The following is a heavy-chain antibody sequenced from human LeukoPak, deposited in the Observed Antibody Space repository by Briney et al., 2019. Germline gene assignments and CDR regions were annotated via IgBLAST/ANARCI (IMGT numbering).Heavy chain of an antibody. CDR1: GYTFTSYG. D-gene: IGHD2/OR15-2a*01. CDR3: ARDSTPSDYYYYYMDV. Sequence: GASVKVSCKASGYTFTSYGISWVRQAPGQGLEWMGGIIPIFGTANYAQKFQGRVTITADESTSTAYMELSSLRSEDTAVYYCARDSTPSDYYYYYMDVWGKGTTVTVSS. J-gene: IGHJ6*03. V-gene: IGHV1-69*13. CDR2: IIPIFGTA.